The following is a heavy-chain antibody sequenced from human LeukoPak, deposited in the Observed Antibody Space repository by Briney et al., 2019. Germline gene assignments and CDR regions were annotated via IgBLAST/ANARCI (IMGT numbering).Heavy chain of an antibody. D-gene: IGHD4-11*01. J-gene: IGHJ4*02. CDR2: IGSSDGTT. V-gene: IGHV3-48*01. CDR1: GFTFSLYS. Sequence: PGGSLRLSCAASGFTFSLYSMNWVRRAPGKGLEWVSYIGSSDGTTYYADSVKGRFTVSRDNAKNSLYLQMHSLRGEDTAMYYCAREIRSNAGDFDYWGQGTLVTVSS. CDR3: AREIRSNAGDFDY.